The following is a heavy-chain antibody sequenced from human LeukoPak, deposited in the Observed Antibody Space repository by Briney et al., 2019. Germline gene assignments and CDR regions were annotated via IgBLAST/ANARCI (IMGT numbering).Heavy chain of an antibody. J-gene: IGHJ5*02. V-gene: IGHV1-2*02. CDR2: INPNSGGT. D-gene: IGHD3-22*01. CDR3: ARTRDYYDRSGYHKFDP. CDR1: GYTFTGYY. Sequence: ASVKVSCKASGYTFTGYYMHWVRQAPGQGLEWMGWINPNSGGTNYAQKFQGRVTMTRDTSISTAYMELSRLRSDDTAVYYCARTRDYYDRSGYHKFDPWGQGTLVTVSS.